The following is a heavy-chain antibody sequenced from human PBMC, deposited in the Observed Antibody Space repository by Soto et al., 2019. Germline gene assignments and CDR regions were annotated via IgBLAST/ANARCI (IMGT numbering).Heavy chain of an antibody. J-gene: IGHJ5*02. V-gene: IGHV2-70*01. Sequence: SGPTLVNPTQTLTPTCTFSGFSLSTSGMCVSWIRQPPGKALEWLALIDWDDDKYYSTALKTRLTISKDNSKNQVVLTMTNMDPVDTATYYCARIRRYYDSSGYSRGGWFDPWGQGTLVTVSS. CDR1: GFSLSTSGMC. CDR3: ARIRRYYDSSGYSRGGWFDP. CDR2: IDWDDDK. D-gene: IGHD3-22*01.